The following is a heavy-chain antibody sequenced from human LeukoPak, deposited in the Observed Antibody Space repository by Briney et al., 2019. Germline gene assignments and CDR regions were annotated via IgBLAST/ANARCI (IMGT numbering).Heavy chain of an antibody. V-gene: IGHV3-23*01. CDR3: ASQDRENYFDY. Sequence: PGGSLRLSCAASGFTFSSYAMSWVRQAPGKGLEWVAAISGSGGSTYYADSVKGRFTISRDNSKSTLYLQMNSLRAEDTAVYYCASQDRENYFDYWGQGTLVTVSS. CDR2: ISGSGGST. CDR1: GFTFSSYA. D-gene: IGHD2-15*01. J-gene: IGHJ4*02.